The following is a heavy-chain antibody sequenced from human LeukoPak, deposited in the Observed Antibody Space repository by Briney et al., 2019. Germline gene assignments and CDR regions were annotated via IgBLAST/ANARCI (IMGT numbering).Heavy chain of an antibody. Sequence: GRSLRLSCAASGFTFSGYGMHWVRQAPGKGLEWVAVLSYDGSYDYHADSVKGRFTISRDNSKNTLYLQMNSLRADDTAVYYCSKSLGSGSYNASDIWGQGTLVTVSS. D-gene: IGHD3-10*02. J-gene: IGHJ3*02. CDR3: SKSLGSGSYNASDI. CDR1: GFTFSGYG. V-gene: IGHV3-30*18. CDR2: LSYDGSYD.